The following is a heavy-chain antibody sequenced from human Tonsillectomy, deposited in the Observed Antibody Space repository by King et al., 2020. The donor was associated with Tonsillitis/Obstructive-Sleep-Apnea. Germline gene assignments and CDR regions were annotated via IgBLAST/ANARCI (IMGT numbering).Heavy chain of an antibody. Sequence: VQLQESGPGLVKPSETLSLTCTVSGGSISSYYWSWIRQPPGKGLEWIGYIYYSGSTNYNPSLKSRVTISVDTSTNQFSLKLSSVTAADTAVYYCARDIRRDSSGYYFGGDDAFDIWGQGTMVTVSS. CDR3: ARDIRRDSSGYYFGGDDAFDI. J-gene: IGHJ3*02. V-gene: IGHV4-59*01. CDR1: GGSISSYY. CDR2: IYYSGST. D-gene: IGHD3-22*01.